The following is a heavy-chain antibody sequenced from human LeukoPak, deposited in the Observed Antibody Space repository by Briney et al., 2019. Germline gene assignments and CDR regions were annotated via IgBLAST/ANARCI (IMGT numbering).Heavy chain of an antibody. J-gene: IGHJ4*02. D-gene: IGHD3-3*01. CDR2: IYHSGST. CDR3: ARHYDFWSGYYPFDY. Sequence: PSETLSLTCAVSGYSISSGYYWGWIRQPPGKGLEWIGSIYHSGSTYYNPSLESRVTISVDTSKNQFSLKLSSVTAADTAVYYCARHYDFWSGYYPFDYWGQGTLVTVSS. CDR1: GYSISSGYY. V-gene: IGHV4-38-2*01.